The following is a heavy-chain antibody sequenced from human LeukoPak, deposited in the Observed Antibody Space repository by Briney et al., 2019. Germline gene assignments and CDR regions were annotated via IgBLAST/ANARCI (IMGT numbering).Heavy chain of an antibody. J-gene: IGHJ4*02. Sequence: PGGSLRLSCAASGFTFSSYGMHWVRQAPGKGLEWVAVISYDGSNKYYADSVKGRFTISRDNSKNTLYLQMNSLRAEDTAVYYCAKGITPVGTVTTWDYWGQGTLVTVSS. CDR3: AKGITPVGTVTTWDY. CDR2: ISYDGSNK. D-gene: IGHD4-17*01. CDR1: GFTFSSYG. V-gene: IGHV3-30*18.